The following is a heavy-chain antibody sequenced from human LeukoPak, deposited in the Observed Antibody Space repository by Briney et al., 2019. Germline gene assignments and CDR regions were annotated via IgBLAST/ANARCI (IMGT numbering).Heavy chain of an antibody. J-gene: IGHJ4*02. V-gene: IGHV3-21*01. CDR2: ISSSGDYI. CDR1: GFTFSKYS. CDR3: TSLHDIVVIPDATIDY. Sequence: GGSLRLSCAASGFTFSKYSMNWVRQAPGKGLEWVSCISSSGDYIYYADSVKGRFTVSRDKGQNSLYLEMNSLRADDTAVYYCTSLHDIVVIPDATIDYWGQGTLVTVSS. D-gene: IGHD2-2*01.